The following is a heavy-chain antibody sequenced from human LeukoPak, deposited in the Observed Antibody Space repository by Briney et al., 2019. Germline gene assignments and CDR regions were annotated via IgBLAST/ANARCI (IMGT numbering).Heavy chain of an antibody. V-gene: IGHV3-21*01. CDR3: ARGRVGAQGGFDP. CDR1: GFTFSSYS. D-gene: IGHD1-26*01. Sequence: GGSLRLSCAASGFTFSSYSMNWVRQAPGKGLEWVSSISSSSSYIYYADSVKGRFTISRDNAKNSLHLQMNSLRAEDTAVYYCARGRVGAQGGFDPWGQGTLVTVSS. J-gene: IGHJ5*02. CDR2: ISSSSSYI.